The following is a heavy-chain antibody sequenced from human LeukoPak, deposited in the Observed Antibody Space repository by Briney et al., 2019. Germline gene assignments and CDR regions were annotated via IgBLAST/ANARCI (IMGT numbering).Heavy chain of an antibody. Sequence: GRSLRLSCAAAGFTFSSYGMHWVRQAPGKGLEWVAVISYDGSNNYYADSVTGRFTISRDNSKNTLYLQMNSLRAEDTAVYYCAKDVLRYFDWPDYWGQGTLVTVSS. CDR2: ISYDGSNN. CDR3: AKDVLRYFDWPDY. D-gene: IGHD3-9*01. CDR1: GFTFSSYG. J-gene: IGHJ4*02. V-gene: IGHV3-30*18.